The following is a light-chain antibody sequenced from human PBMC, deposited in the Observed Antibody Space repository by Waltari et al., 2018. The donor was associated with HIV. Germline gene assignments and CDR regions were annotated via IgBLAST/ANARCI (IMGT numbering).Light chain of an antibody. J-gene: IGLJ2*01. V-gene: IGLV2-8*01. Sequence: ALTQPPSASGSPGQPVTISFTGGDSDICSPNYVFWYQKHAGKAPKVMIKGVNMQPSGGSQRFSGAKSGSVASLTVSVLQADDEADYYCSSYAGRDIRVVFGGGTKLTVL. CDR2: GVN. CDR1: DSDICSPNY. CDR3: SSYAGRDIRVV.